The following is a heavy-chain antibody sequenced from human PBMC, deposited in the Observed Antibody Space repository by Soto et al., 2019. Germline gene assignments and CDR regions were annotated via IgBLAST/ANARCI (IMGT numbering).Heavy chain of an antibody. J-gene: IGHJ4*02. D-gene: IGHD4-17*01. CDR1: GFTVTSYW. V-gene: IGHV3-74*01. CDR2: TSPAGSRT. CDR3: AKGTYGDPINHFDY. Sequence: LRLSCAASGFTVTSYWMHWVRQAPGKGLVWVSRTSPAGSRTYYADFVRGRFTISKDNAKNTLYLQMNSLRAEDTAVYYCAKGTYGDPINHFDYWGQGTLVTVSS.